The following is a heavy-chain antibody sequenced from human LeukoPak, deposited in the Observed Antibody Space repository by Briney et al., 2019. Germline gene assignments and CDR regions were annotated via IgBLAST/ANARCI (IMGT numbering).Heavy chain of an antibody. CDR2: MNPNSGNT. V-gene: IGHV1-8*01. Sequence: ASVKVSCKASGYTFTSYDINWVRQATGQGLEWMGWMNPNSGNTGYAQKFQGRVTMTRNTSISTAYMGLSSLRSEDTAVYYCARAPHYYGSGSYPEFDYWGQGTLVTVSS. D-gene: IGHD3-10*01. CDR3: ARAPHYYGSGSYPEFDY. J-gene: IGHJ4*02. CDR1: GYTFTSYD.